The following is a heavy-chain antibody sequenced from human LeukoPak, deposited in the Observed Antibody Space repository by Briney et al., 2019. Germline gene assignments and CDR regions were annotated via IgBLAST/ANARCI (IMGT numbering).Heavy chain of an antibody. CDR3: ARGDAYVVYVPVGGHFDY. CDR2: INPNSGGT. CDR1: GYTFTGYY. J-gene: IGHJ4*02. V-gene: IGHV1-2*02. D-gene: IGHD3-16*01. Sequence: ASVKVSCKASGYTFTGYYMHWVRQAPGQGLEWMGWINPNSGGTNYARKFQGRVTMTRDTSINTAYMELSRLRSDDTAVYYCARGDAYVVYVPVGGHFDYWGQGTLVTVSS.